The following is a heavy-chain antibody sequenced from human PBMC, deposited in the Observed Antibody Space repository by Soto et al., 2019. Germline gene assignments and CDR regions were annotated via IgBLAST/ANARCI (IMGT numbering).Heavy chain of an antibody. Sequence: ASVKVSCKASGGTFSSYAISWVRQAPGQGLEWMGGIIPIFGTANYAQKFQGRVTITADESTSTAYMELSSLRSEETAVYYCARDQYSGSYYLKGNAFDIWGQGTMVTV. J-gene: IGHJ3*02. CDR1: GGTFSSYA. D-gene: IGHD1-26*01. CDR3: ARDQYSGSYYLKGNAFDI. V-gene: IGHV1-69*13. CDR2: IIPIFGTA.